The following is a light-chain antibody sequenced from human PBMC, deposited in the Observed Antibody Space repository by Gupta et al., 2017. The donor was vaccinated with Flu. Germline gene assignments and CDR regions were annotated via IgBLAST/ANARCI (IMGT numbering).Light chain of an antibody. Sequence: QSALTQPASVSGSPGQSITISCTGTSSDVGGYNYVSWYQQHPGKAPKLMIHEVSNRPSGVSNRFSGSKSDNTASLTISGLQAEDEADYYCSSYTSSNAYVFGTGTKVTVL. V-gene: IGLV2-14*01. CDR2: EVS. J-gene: IGLJ1*01. CDR1: SSDVGGYNY. CDR3: SSYTSSNAYV.